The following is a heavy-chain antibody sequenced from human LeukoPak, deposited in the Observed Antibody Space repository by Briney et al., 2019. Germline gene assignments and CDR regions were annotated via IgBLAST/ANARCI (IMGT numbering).Heavy chain of an antibody. CDR3: ARAPPGIAAAGSDY. Sequence: ASVKVSCKASGYTFTGYYMHWVRQAPGQGLEWMGWINPNSGGTNYAQKFQGRVTMTRDTSISTAYMELSRLRSDDTAVYYCARAPPGIAAAGSDYWGQGTLVTVSS. D-gene: IGHD6-13*01. V-gene: IGHV1-2*02. J-gene: IGHJ4*02. CDR2: INPNSGGT. CDR1: GYTFTGYY.